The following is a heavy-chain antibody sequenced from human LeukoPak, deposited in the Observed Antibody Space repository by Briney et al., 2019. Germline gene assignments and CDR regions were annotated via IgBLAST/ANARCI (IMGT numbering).Heavy chain of an antibody. J-gene: IGHJ4*02. CDR2: ISSRSSYI. V-gene: IGHV3-21*01. CDR1: GFTFSSYS. CDR3: ARGVGPDYDFWSGYPNSY. D-gene: IGHD3-3*01. Sequence: PGGSLRLSCAASGFTFSSYSMNWVRQAPGKGLEWVSSISSRSSYIYYADSVKGRFTISRDNAKNSLYLQMNSLRAEDTAVYYCARGVGPDYDFWSGYPNSYWGQGTLVTVSS.